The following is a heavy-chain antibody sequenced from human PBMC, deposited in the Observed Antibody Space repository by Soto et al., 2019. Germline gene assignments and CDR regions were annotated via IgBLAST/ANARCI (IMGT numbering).Heavy chain of an antibody. CDR2: IIPSDGST. V-gene: IGHV1-46*01. J-gene: IGHJ4*02. CDR3: ARGGSGGHDY. Sequence: QVLLVQSGADVKKPGASVRISCKASGYTFTNFYMHWVRQAPGQGLEWMAMIIPSDGSTSYAEKFQGRVTLTMDTSTSTVYMELSNLRSEDTAMYYCARGGSGGHDYWGQGTLVPVSS. D-gene: IGHD3-10*01. CDR1: GYTFTNFY.